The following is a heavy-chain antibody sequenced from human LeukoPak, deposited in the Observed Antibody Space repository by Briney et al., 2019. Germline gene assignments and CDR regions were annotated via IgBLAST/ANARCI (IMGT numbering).Heavy chain of an antibody. Sequence: GASVNVSCNASGYTFTCNYMSWVRLPPGQGLGRKGIINPSGGSTSYAQKFQGRVTMTRDTSTSTVYMELSSLRSEDTAVYYCARGGSEVVTAIVVYFDYWGQGTLVTVSS. D-gene: IGHD2-21*02. J-gene: IGHJ4*02. CDR2: INPSGGST. V-gene: IGHV1-46*01. CDR3: ARGGSEVVTAIVVYFDY. CDR1: GYTFTCNY.